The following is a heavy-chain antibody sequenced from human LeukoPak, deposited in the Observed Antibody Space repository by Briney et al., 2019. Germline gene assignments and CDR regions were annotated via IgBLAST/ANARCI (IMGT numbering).Heavy chain of an antibody. D-gene: IGHD1-1*01. J-gene: IGHJ4*02. CDR3: ARDGPAYSFDY. V-gene: IGHV3-48*03. CDR2: ISTSGSTT. CDR1: GFTFSAYE. Sequence: GGSLRLSCAASGFTFSAYEMHWVRQAPGKGLEWVSFISTSGSTTYYADSVKGRFTISRDNARNSLYLQMNSLRAEDTAVYSCARDGPAYSFDYWGQGTLDTVSS.